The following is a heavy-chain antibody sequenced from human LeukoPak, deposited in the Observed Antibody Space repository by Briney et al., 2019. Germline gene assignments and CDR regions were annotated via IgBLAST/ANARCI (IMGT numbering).Heavy chain of an antibody. Sequence: SETLSLSCAVYGGSFSGYSWSWVRQPPGKGLEWVGEINDSGSTTYNTSLKSRVTISVDKSTNQFSWMLSSVTSADTAAYYCERVWGMVRGVGDYWGQGTLVTVSS. CDR2: INDSGST. D-gene: IGHD3-10*01. V-gene: IGHV4-34*01. CDR3: ERVWGMVRGVGDY. J-gene: IGHJ4*02. CDR1: GGSFSGYS.